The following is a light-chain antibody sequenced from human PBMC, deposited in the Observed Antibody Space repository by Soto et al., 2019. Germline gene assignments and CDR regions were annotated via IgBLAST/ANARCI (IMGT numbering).Light chain of an antibody. Sequence: QSVLTQPASVSGSLGQSITISCTGTSSDVGSYNRVSWYQQHPGKAPKLMIYDVSNRPSGVSNRFSGSKSGNTASLTISGLQAEDEADYYCSSYTSSSTLGYVFGTGTKLTVL. J-gene: IGLJ1*01. CDR1: SSDVGSYNR. V-gene: IGLV2-14*02. CDR3: SSYTSSSTLGYV. CDR2: DVS.